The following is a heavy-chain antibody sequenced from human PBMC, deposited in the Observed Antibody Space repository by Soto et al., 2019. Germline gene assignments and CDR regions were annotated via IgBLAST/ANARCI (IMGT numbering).Heavy chain of an antibody. D-gene: IGHD3-10*01. V-gene: IGHV1-8*01. CDR1: GNTFTSYD. CDR3: ARRIFRGRYYMDV. J-gene: IGHJ6*03. Sequence: ASVKVSCKASGNTFTSYDINWGRQAPGQGLEWMGWMNPNSGNTGYAQKFQGRVTMTRDTSISTAYMELSSLRSEDTALYYCARRIFRGRYYMDVWGKGTTVTVSS. CDR2: MNPNSGNT.